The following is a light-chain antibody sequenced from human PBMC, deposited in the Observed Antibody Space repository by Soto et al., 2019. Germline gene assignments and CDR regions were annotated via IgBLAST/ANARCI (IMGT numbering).Light chain of an antibody. J-gene: IGKJ2*01. CDR2: WAS. Sequence: DIVLTQSPDSLAVSLGERATIVCKSSQSIFYSSSNNNYLAWYQHKPGQPPKLLFYWASTRESGVPDRFSASGSGTDFTLTIISLQAEDVAVYYCQQYYSTPHSFGQGTKLEIK. CDR1: QSIFYSSSNNNY. CDR3: QQYYSTPHS. V-gene: IGKV4-1*01.